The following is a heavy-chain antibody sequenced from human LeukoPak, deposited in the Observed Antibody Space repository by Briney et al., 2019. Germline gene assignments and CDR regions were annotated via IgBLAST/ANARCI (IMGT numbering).Heavy chain of an antibody. V-gene: IGHV5-51*01. CDR2: IDPADSDS. Sequence: GASLKISCKGSGYSFSSFWLGWVRQMPGKGLEWMGLIDPADSDSRYSPSFQGQVIFSVDKSTKTAYLQWSSLKASDTAMYYCARLIGAFSESSGYSDYWGQGTLVTVSS. CDR3: ARLIGAFSESSGYSDY. D-gene: IGHD3-22*01. J-gene: IGHJ4*02. CDR1: GYSFSSFW.